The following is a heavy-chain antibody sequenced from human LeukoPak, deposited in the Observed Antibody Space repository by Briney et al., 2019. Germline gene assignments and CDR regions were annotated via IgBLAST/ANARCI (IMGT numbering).Heavy chain of an antibody. J-gene: IGHJ6*02. V-gene: IGHV4-61*08. CDR3: ARFQYPGYSSGWSNYYYYGMDV. Sequence: SETLSLTCTVSGGSISSGGYYWSWIRQPPGKGLEWIGEINHSGSTNYNPSLKSRVTISVDTSKNQFSLKLSSVTAADTAVYYCARFQYPGYSSGWSNYYYYGMDVWGQGTTVTVSS. CDR2: INHSGST. D-gene: IGHD6-19*01. CDR1: GGSISSGGYY.